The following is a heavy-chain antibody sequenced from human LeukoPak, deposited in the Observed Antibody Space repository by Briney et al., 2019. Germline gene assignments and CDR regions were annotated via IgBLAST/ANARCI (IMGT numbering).Heavy chain of an antibody. CDR1: GFTFSDYY. Sequence: PGGSLRLSCAASGFTFSDYYMSWIRQAPGKGLEWVSYISSSSSTIYYADSVKGRFTISRDNAKNSLYLQMNSLRAEDTAVYYCARDGWYYDFWSGKVCDYWGQGTLVTVSS. D-gene: IGHD3-3*01. V-gene: IGHV3-11*01. J-gene: IGHJ4*02. CDR2: ISSSSSTI. CDR3: ARDGWYYDFWSGKVCDY.